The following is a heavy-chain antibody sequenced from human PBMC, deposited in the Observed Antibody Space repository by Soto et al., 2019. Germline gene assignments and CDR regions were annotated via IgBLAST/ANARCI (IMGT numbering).Heavy chain of an antibody. CDR3: ASDLACSSCNSPAEYFQH. D-gene: IGHD6-13*01. J-gene: IGHJ1*01. V-gene: IGHV1-69*12. Sequence: QVQLVQSGAEVKKPGSSVKVSCKASGGTFSSYAISWVRQAPGQGLEWMGGIIPIFGTANYAQKFQGRVTITADESTSTASMELSSLRSEDTAVYYCASDLACSSCNSPAEYFQHWGQGTLVTVSS. CDR1: GGTFSSYA. CDR2: IIPIFGTA.